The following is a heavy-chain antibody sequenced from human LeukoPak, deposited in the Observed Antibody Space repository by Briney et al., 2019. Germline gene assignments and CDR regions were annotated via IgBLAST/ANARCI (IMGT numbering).Heavy chain of an antibody. CDR3: ARDNPDQYYYYGMDV. J-gene: IGHJ6*04. CDR2: IYHSGST. CDR1: GGSISSSNW. V-gene: IGHV4-4*02. Sequence: SGTLSLTCAVSGGSISSSNWWSWVRQPPGKGLEWIGEIYHSGSTNYNPSLKSRVTISVDKSKNQFSLKLSSVTAADTAVYYCARDNPDQYYYYGMDVWGKGITVTVSS. D-gene: IGHD1-14*01.